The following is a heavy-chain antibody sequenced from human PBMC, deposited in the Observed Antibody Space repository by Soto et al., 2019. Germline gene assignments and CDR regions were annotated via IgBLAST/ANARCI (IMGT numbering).Heavy chain of an antibody. J-gene: IGHJ5*02. V-gene: IGHV1-18*01. CDR2: ISAYNGNT. CDR3: ARNAAGYDILTGYYTRWFDP. Sequence: QVQLVQSGAEVKKPGASVKVSCKASGYTFTSYGISWVRQAPGQGLEWMGWISAYNGNTNYAQKLQGRVTMTTDTSTSTAYMELRSLRSHDTAVYYCARNAAGYDILTGYYTRWFDPWGQGTLVTVSS. CDR1: GYTFTSYG. D-gene: IGHD3-9*01.